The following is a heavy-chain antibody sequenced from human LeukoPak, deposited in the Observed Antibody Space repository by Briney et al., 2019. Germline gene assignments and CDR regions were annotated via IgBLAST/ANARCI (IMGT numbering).Heavy chain of an antibody. J-gene: IGHJ4*02. CDR2: INRNGGST. Sequence: GGSLRLSCEGSGFTFDDYGMSWVRQPPGKGLEWVSGINRNGGSTDYADSVKGRFTISRDNAKNSHFLQMSSLRVDDTALYYCARGFRNGPFDCWGQGALVTVSS. CDR1: GFTFDDYG. D-gene: IGHD2-8*01. CDR3: ARGFRNGPFDC. V-gene: IGHV3-20*04.